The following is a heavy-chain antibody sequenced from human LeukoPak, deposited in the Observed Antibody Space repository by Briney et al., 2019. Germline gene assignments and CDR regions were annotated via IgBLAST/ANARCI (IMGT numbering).Heavy chain of an antibody. CDR1: GYTFTGYY. CDR2: INPNSGGT. J-gene: IGHJ3*02. Sequence: ASVKVSCKASGYTFTGYYMHWVRQAPGQGLEWMGWINPNSGGTNYAQKFQGRVTMTRDTSISTAYMELSRLRSDDTAVYYCARESMAVAGTHAYEIWGQGTMVTVSS. D-gene: IGHD6-19*01. CDR3: ARESMAVAGTHAYEI. V-gene: IGHV1-2*02.